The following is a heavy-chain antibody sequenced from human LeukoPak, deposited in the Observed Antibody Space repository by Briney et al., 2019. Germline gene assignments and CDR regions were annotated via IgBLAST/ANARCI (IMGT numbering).Heavy chain of an antibody. D-gene: IGHD6-13*01. J-gene: IGHJ5*02. Sequence: SETLSLTCAVYGYSLTNHYWIWIRQPPGKGLEWIGEIMHTGSTYYNPSLKSRVTISVDTSKNQFFLNLTSVTAADTAVYYCARGPAAVHPWGQGTLVTVSS. CDR2: IMHTGST. CDR1: GYSLTNHY. CDR3: ARGPAAVHP. V-gene: IGHV4-34*12.